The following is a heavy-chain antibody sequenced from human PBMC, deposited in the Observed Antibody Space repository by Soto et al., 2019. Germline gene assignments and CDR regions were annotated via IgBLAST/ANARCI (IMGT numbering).Heavy chain of an antibody. V-gene: IGHV4-31*03. CDR3: ARGFLEWLSHPYYGMDV. CDR2: IYYSVSA. D-gene: IGHD3-3*01. Sequence: QVQLQESGPGLVEPSQTLSLTCTVSGGSISSGGYYWSWIRQHPGKGLECIGYIYYSVSAYYNPSVRSFYNPRFESRVNISVDMSQNHFSLKLNSLTAADTALYFCARGFLEWLSHPYYGMDVWGQGPSVTVSS. CDR1: GGSISSGGYY. J-gene: IGHJ6*02.